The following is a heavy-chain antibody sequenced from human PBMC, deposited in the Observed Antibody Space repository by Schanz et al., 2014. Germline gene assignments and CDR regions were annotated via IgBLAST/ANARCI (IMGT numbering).Heavy chain of an antibody. Sequence: VQLVESGGGLVKPGGSLRLSCAASGFTFSTYYMNWVRQAPGKGLEWVAVLSSDESRKFYADSEKGRFTISRDNSKNTLYLQVNSLRAEDTAVYYCVRDLGGDQTDYWGQGTLVTVSS. CDR1: GFTFSTYY. D-gene: IGHD4-17*01. J-gene: IGHJ4*02. V-gene: IGHV3-30-3*01. CDR2: LSSDESRK. CDR3: VRDLGGDQTDY.